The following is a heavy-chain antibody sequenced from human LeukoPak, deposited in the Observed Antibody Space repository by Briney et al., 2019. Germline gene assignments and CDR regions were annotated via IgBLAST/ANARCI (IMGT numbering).Heavy chain of an antibody. CDR1: GYTFTSYY. D-gene: IGHD2-21*01. J-gene: IGHJ4*02. CDR3: AKAPVTSCRGAYCYPFDY. V-gene: IGHV1-46*01. CDR2: INPSGGST. Sequence: ASVKVSCKASGYTFTSYYMHWVRQAPGQGLEWMGIINPSGGSTSYAQKFQGRVTMTRDMSTSTVYMELSSLRAEDAAVYYCAKAPVTSCRGAYCYPFDYWGQGTLVTVSS.